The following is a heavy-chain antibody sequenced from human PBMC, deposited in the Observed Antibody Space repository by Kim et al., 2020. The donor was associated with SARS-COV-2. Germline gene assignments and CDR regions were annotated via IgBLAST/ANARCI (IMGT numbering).Heavy chain of an antibody. V-gene: IGHV4-34*01. D-gene: IGHD5-12*01. J-gene: IGHJ5*02. CDR2: INHIGST. CDR3: ARSGYSTTTNCIRGTWFDP. Sequence: SETLSLTCAVYGETFTGYYWSWIRQPPGKGLEWIGEINHIGSTNYNPSLKSRVIISVDTSKSQFSLKVTSVNATDTAVYYCARSGYSTTTNCIRGTWFDPWGQGTRVTVSS. CDR1: GETFTGYY.